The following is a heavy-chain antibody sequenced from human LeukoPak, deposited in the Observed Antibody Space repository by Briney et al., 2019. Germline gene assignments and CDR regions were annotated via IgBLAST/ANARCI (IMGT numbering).Heavy chain of an antibody. D-gene: IGHD3-3*01. CDR1: GESFSGYF. CDR3: AREFYDFWSGQRYYYYYMDV. Sequence: SETLSLTCAVYGESFSGYFWNWIRQPPGKGLEWIGEINHSGSTSNHNPSLKSRVTMSVDTSKNQFSLKLSSVTAADTAVYYCAREFYDFWSGQRYYYYYMDVWGKGTTVTVSS. CDR2: INHSGSTS. V-gene: IGHV4-34*01. J-gene: IGHJ6*03.